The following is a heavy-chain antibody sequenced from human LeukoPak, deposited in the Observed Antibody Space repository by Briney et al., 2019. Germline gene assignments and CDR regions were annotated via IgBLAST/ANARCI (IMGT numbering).Heavy chain of an antibody. V-gene: IGHV1-69*13. CDR1: GGTFSSYA. J-gene: IGHJ6*03. CDR2: IIPIFGTA. Sequence: GASVKVSCKASGGTFSSYAISWVRQAPGQGLEWMGGIIPIFGTANYAQKFQGRVTITADESTSTAYMELSSLRSEDTAVYYCARNARENYDILTGYHTSGDYYYYYYMDVWGKGTTVTISS. D-gene: IGHD3-9*01. CDR3: ARNARENYDILTGYHTSGDYYYYYYMDV.